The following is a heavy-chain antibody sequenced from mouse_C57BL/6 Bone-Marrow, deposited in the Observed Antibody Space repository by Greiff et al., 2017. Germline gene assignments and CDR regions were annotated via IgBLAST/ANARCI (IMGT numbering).Heavy chain of an antibody. CDR2: ISNLAYSI. CDR3: ARQGGYWYFDV. Sequence: EVQVVESGGGLVQPGGSLKLSCAASGFTFSDYGMAWVRQAPRKGPAWVAFISNLAYSIYYADTVTGRFTISRENAKNTLYLEMSSRRSEDTAMYYCARQGGYWYFDVWGTGTTVTVSS. J-gene: IGHJ1*03. CDR1: GFTFSDYG. V-gene: IGHV5-15*01.